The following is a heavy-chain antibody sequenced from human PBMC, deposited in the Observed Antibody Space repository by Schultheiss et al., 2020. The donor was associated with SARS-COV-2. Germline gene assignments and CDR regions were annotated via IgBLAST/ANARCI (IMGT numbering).Heavy chain of an antibody. V-gene: IGHV4-34*01. CDR2: INHSGST. J-gene: IGHJ6*03. CDR3: ARGSSWSILLNYYMDV. Sequence: SETLSLTCAVYGGSFSGYYWSWIRQPPGKGLEWIGEINHSGSTNYNPSLKSRVTISVDTSKNQFSLKLSSVTAADTAVYYCARGSSWSILLNYYMDVWGKGTTVTVSS. CDR1: GGSFSGYY. D-gene: IGHD6-6*01.